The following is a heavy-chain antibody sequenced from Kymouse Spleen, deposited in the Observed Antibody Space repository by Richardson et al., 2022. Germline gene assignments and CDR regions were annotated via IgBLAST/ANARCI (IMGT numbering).Heavy chain of an antibody. CDR2: INHSGST. D-gene: IGHD5-12*01. CDR1: GGSFSGYY. Sequence: QVQLQQWGAGLLKPSETLSLTCAVYGGSFSGYYWSWIRQPPGKGLEWIGEINHSGSTNYNPSLKSRVTISVDTSKNQFSLKLSSVTAADTAVYYCARGVATIGDYWGQGTLVTVSS. CDR3: ARGVATIGDY. V-gene: IGHV4-34*01. J-gene: IGHJ4*02.